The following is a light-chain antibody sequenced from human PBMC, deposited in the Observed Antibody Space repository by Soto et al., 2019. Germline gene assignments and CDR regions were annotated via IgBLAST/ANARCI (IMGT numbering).Light chain of an antibody. V-gene: IGKV1-33*01. CDR2: GAS. CDR1: QDISNY. Sequence: DIQMTQSPSSLSASVGDRVTITCQASQDISNYLNWYQQIPGQAPKLLIYGASNLETGVPSRFSGSASGTDFSFTISSLQPDDIAPYYCQQYDNLPFTFGPGTNVDIK. CDR3: QQYDNLPFT. J-gene: IGKJ3*01.